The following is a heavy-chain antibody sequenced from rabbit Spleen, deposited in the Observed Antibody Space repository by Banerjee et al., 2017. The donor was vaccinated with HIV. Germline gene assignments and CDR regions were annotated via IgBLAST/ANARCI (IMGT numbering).Heavy chain of an antibody. D-gene: IGHD1-1*01. V-gene: IGHV1S45*01. Sequence: QEQLEESGGDLVKPEGSLTLTCTASGFSFSSTYWICWVRQAPGKGLEWIACIGTSSENTYYATWTKGRFTISKTSSTTVDLKVTSLTAADTATYFCVRALISDYSFSLWGQGTLVTVS. CDR1: GFSFSSTYW. CDR2: IGTSSENT. CDR3: VRALISDYSFSL. J-gene: IGHJ4*01.